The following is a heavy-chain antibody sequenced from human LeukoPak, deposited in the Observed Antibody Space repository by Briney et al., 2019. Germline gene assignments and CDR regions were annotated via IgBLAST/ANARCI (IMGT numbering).Heavy chain of an antibody. V-gene: IGHV3-30-3*01. D-gene: IGHD6-19*01. CDR2: ISYDGSDK. CDR1: GFTFSTYP. Sequence: GGSLRLSCAASGFTFSTYPMHWVLQAPGKGLEWVGVISYDGSDKYYADSVKGRFTISRDNSKNTLYLQMNSLRAEDTAVYYCARAYDSGWYVTDYWGQGTLVTVSS. CDR3: ARAYDSGWYVTDY. J-gene: IGHJ4*02.